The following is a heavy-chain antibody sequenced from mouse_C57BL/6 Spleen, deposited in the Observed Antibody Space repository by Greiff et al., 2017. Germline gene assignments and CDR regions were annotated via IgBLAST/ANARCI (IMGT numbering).Heavy chain of an antibody. CDR1: GYTFTDYY. CDR3: ARRGNYLNYAMDY. D-gene: IGHD2-1*01. J-gene: IGHJ4*01. V-gene: IGHV1-26*01. Sequence: EVQLQQSGPELVKPGASVKISCKASGYTFTDYYMNWVKQSHGKSLEWIGDINPNNGGTSYNQKFKGKATLTVDKSSSTAYMELRSLTSEDSAVYYCARRGNYLNYAMDYWGQGTSVTVSS. CDR2: INPNNGGT.